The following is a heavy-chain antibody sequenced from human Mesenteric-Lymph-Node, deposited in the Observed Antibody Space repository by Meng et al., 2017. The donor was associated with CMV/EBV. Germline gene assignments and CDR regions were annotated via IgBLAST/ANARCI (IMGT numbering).Heavy chain of an antibody. CDR1: GFVFASYS. CDR2: ISAGGGST. J-gene: IGHJ4*02. CDR3: AKDWATNDDYDYFDY. D-gene: IGHD4-17*01. V-gene: IGHV3-23*01. Sequence: SGFVFASYSMSWVRQAPGKGLEWVSAISAGGGSTYYANPVNGRFTISRDDPKNTVYLEMDYLRAEDTAVYYCAKDWATNDDYDYFDYWGQGTLVTVSS.